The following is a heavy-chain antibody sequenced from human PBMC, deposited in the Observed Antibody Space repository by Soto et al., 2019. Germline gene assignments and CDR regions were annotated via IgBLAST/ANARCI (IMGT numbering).Heavy chain of an antibody. J-gene: IGHJ4*02. Sequence: EVQLLDSGGGLVQPGGSLRLSCVVSGFTFDNYAMNWVRQAPGKGLEWVSSISGSGGSTYYADSVKGRFTISRDNSKNTLFVQMNNLRAADTAIYYCARKGAYGAIYFDYWGRESLVTVSS. CDR3: ARKGAYGAIYFDY. CDR2: ISGSGGST. D-gene: IGHD4-17*01. CDR1: GFTFDNYA. V-gene: IGHV3-23*01.